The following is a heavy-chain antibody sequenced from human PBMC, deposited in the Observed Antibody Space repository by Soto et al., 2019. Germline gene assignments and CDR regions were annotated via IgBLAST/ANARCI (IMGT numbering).Heavy chain of an antibody. CDR3: AHRVLRTVFGLVTTTAIYFDF. J-gene: IGHJ4*02. CDR1: GFSLTTSGVG. Sequence: QITLNESGPTVVRPTETLTLTCRFSGFSLTTSGVGVGWIRQSPGKAPEWLALIYCDDDKRYSASLKSRLTITNDTSQNRVVLTVSDLDPTNTATYYCAHRVLRTVFGLVTTTAIYFDFWGQGTPVAVAS. D-gene: IGHD3-3*01. CDR2: IYCDDDK. V-gene: IGHV2-5*02.